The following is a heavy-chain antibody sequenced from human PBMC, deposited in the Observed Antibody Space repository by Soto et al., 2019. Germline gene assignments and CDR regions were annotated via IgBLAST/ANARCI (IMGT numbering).Heavy chain of an antibody. CDR2: INPNSGGT. Sequence: ASVKVSCKASGYTFTGYYMHWVRQAPGQGLEWMGWINPNSGGTNYAQKFQGWVTMTRDTSISTAYMEPSRLRSDDTAVYYCARDYDSSGYPRYYFDYWGQG. V-gene: IGHV1-2*04. CDR1: GYTFTGYY. CDR3: ARDYDSSGYPRYYFDY. D-gene: IGHD3-22*01. J-gene: IGHJ4*02.